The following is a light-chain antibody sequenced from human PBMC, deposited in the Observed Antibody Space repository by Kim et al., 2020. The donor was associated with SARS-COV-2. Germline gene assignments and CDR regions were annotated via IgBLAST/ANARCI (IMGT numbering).Light chain of an antibody. CDR3: GVWDNSLDSYV. Sequence: GQTSTTSCARTSPTIEKNHSVSYQHHPRTVPHNLIYCDDRRPSGVPDQFSGSKTCGTASPAISGLQSEEEADYYCGVWDNSLDSYVFGSGTKVTVL. J-gene: IGLJ1*01. V-gene: IGLV1-44*01. CDR1: SPTIEKNH. CDR2: CDD.